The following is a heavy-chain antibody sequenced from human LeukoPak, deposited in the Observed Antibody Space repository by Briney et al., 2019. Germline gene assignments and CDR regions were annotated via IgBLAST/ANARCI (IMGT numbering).Heavy chain of an antibody. Sequence: PGGSLRLSCAASGFTFSRYAMTWVRQAPGKGLEWISTISGSGGSIYYADSVKGRFTISRDNSKSTLYLQMNSLRAEDTAVYYCAKDLAAYGSGSFDYWGQGTLVTVSS. V-gene: IGHV3-23*01. CDR1: GFTFSRYA. D-gene: IGHD3-10*01. J-gene: IGHJ4*02. CDR2: ISGSGGSI. CDR3: AKDLAAYGSGSFDY.